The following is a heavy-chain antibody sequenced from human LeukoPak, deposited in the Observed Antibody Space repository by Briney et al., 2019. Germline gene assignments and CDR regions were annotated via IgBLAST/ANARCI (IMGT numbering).Heavy chain of an antibody. CDR1: GGSFSGYY. J-gene: IGHJ6*02. CDR3: ARDLYYYYGMDV. Sequence: SETLSFTCAVYGGSFSGYYWSWIRQPPGKGLEWIGEINHSGSTNYNPSLKSRVTISVDTSKNQFSLKLSSVTAADTAVYYCARDLYYYYGMDVWGQGTTVTVSS. V-gene: IGHV4-34*01. CDR2: INHSGST.